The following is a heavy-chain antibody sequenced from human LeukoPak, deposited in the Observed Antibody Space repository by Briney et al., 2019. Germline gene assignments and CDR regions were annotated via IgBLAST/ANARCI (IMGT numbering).Heavy chain of an antibody. CDR3: ARGYRYYDFWSGYQGFDY. CDR2: INSDGSST. CDR1: GFTFSSYW. D-gene: IGHD3-3*01. Sequence: GGSPRLSCAASGFTFSSYWMHWVRQAPGKGLEWVSRINSDGSSTSYADSVKGRFTISRDNAKNTLYLQMNSLRAEDTAVYYCARGYRYYDFWSGYQGFDYWGQGTLVTVSS. V-gene: IGHV3-74*01. J-gene: IGHJ4*02.